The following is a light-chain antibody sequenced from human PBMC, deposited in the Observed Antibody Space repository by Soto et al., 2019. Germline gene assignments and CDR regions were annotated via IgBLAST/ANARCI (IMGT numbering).Light chain of an antibody. CDR2: ATS. V-gene: IGKV3-20*01. J-gene: IGKJ1*01. CDR1: QTVNSDY. Sequence: EIVLTQSPGTLSLSPGETATLSCRASQTVNSDYLAWFQQRPGQAPRLLIFATSRRATDFPDRFSGSGSGTDFTLAIRRLEPEDFAVYYCHQFGYSPRTFGQGTKVE. CDR3: HQFGYSPRT.